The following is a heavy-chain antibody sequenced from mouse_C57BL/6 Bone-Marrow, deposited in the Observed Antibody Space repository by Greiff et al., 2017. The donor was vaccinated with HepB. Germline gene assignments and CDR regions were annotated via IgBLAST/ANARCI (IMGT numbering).Heavy chain of an antibody. CDR1: GYAFSSSW. Sequence: VKLVESGPELVKPGASVKISCKASGYAFSSSWMNWVKQRPGKGLEWIGRIYPGDGDTNYNGKFKGKATLTADKSSSTAYMQLSSLTSEDSAVYFCARRGFYDGYLFDYWGQGTTLTVSS. CDR2: IYPGDGDT. CDR3: ARRGFYDGYLFDY. V-gene: IGHV1-82*01. J-gene: IGHJ2*01. D-gene: IGHD2-3*01.